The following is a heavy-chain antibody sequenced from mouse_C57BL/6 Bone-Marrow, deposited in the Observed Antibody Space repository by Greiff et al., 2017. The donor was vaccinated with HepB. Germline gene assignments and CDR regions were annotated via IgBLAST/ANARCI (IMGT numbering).Heavy chain of an antibody. J-gene: IGHJ3*01. V-gene: IGHV2-2*01. CDR3: ARNRALFPRWFAY. Sequence: QVHVKQSGPGLVQPSQSLSITCTVSGFSLTSYGVHWVRQSPGKGLEWLGVIWSGGSTDYNAAFISRLSISKDNSKSRVFFKMNSLQADDTAIYYCARNRALFPRWFAYWGQGTLVTVSA. D-gene: IGHD3-3*01. CDR1: GFSLTSYG. CDR2: IWSGGST.